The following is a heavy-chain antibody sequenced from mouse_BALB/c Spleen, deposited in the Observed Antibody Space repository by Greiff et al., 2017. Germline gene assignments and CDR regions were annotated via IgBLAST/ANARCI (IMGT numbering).Heavy chain of an antibody. D-gene: IGHD3-2*01. Sequence: QVQLQQPGAELVKPGTSVKLSCKASGYNFTSYWINWVKLRPGQGLEWIGDIYPGSGSTNYNEKFKSKATLTVDTSSSTAYMQLSSLASEDSALYYCALDSSGYFAYWGQGTLVTVSA. CDR1: GYNFTSYW. J-gene: IGHJ3*01. CDR3: ALDSSGYFAY. CDR2: IYPGSGST. V-gene: IGHV1-55*01.